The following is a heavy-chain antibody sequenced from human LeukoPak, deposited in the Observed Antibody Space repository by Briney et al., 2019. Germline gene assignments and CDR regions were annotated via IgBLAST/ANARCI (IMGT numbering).Heavy chain of an antibody. Sequence: PSETLSLTCAVSGGSFSGYYWSWIRQPPGKGLEWIWEINHSGTTNYNPSLKSRVTISVDTSKNQFSLKLSSVTAADTAVYYCARLIAAAGTWFDPWGQGTLVTVSS. CDR3: ARLIAAAGTWFDP. CDR2: INHSGTT. CDR1: GGSFSGYY. D-gene: IGHD6-13*01. V-gene: IGHV4-34*01. J-gene: IGHJ5*02.